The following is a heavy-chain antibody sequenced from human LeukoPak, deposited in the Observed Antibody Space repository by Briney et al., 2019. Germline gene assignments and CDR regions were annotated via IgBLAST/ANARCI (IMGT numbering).Heavy chain of an antibody. J-gene: IGHJ5*02. CDR1: GFTFDDYG. CDR2: INWNGGST. D-gene: IGHD6-6*01. CDR3: ARDPYSSSSGGYWFDP. V-gene: IGHV3-20*01. Sequence: GGSLRLSCAAPGFTFDDYGMSWVRQAPGKGLEWVSGINWNGGSTGYADSVKGRFTISRDNAKNSLHLQMNSLRAEDTALYHCARDPYSSSSGGYWFDPWGQGTLVTVSS.